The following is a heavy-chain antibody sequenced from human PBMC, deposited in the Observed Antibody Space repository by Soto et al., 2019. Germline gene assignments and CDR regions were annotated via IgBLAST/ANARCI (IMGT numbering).Heavy chain of an antibody. Sequence: GASVKVSCKASRVAFSKFIVTWVRQAPGLGLEWVGGIIPIFGTANYAQKFQGRVTITADESTSTSYMEVRSPRFDDTAVYYCARVRVVVGATIDSWGQGTQVTVSS. CDR2: IIPIFGTA. J-gene: IGHJ4*02. V-gene: IGHV1-69*13. CDR3: ARVRVVVGATIDS. D-gene: IGHD2-15*01. CDR1: RVAFSKFI.